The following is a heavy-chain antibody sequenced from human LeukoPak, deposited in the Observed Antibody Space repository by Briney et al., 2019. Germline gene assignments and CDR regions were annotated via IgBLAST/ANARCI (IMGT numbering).Heavy chain of an antibody. J-gene: IGHJ4*02. CDR3: ARQTGSCLFSLP. V-gene: IGHV4-39*01. Sequence: SETLSLTCTVSGDSISSSNCYWGWIRQPPGKGLEWIGSIYFSGGTYYNASLKSRVTISVDTSKNQFSLKLSSVTAADTAVYYRARQTGSCLFSLPGGQGNLVTVSA. CDR2: IYFSGGT. CDR1: GDSISSSNCY. D-gene: IGHD5/OR15-5a*01.